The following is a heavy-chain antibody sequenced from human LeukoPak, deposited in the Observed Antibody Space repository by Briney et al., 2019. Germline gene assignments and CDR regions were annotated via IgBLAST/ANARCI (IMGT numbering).Heavy chain of an antibody. CDR2: FDPEDGET. J-gene: IGHJ4*02. V-gene: IGHV1-24*01. D-gene: IGHD2-15*01. CDR1: GYTLTELS. CDR3: AREPGSGVYFDY. Sequence: ASVKVSCKVSGYTLTELSMHWVRQAPGKGLEWMGGFDPEDGETIYAQKFQGRVTMTEDTSTSTAYMELRSLRSDDTAVYYCAREPGSGVYFDYWGQGTLVTVSS.